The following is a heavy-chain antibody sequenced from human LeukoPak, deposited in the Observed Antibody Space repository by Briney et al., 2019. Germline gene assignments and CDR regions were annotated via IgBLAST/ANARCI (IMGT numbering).Heavy chain of an antibody. D-gene: IGHD6-19*01. J-gene: IGHJ4*02. CDR2: VGISSGNT. CDR3: ARVRSSGGPGVFDY. Sequence: PGGSLRLSCEASAFTFSSYWMNWVRQAPGKGLEWISYVGISSGNTKYADSVKGRFTISGDKAKNSLYLQMNTLRAEDTAVYYCARVRSSGGPGVFDYWGQGTLVTVSS. CDR1: AFTFSSYW. V-gene: IGHV3-48*01.